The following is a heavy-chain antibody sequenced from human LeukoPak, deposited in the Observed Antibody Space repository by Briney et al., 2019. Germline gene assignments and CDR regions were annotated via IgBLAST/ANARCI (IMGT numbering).Heavy chain of an antibody. CDR3: ARAQTKYNWFDP. D-gene: IGHD2-8*01. V-gene: IGHV3-23*01. CDR1: GFTFNSYA. J-gene: IGHJ5*02. CDR2: ISASVGST. Sequence: PGGSLRLSCAASGFTFNSYAMNWVRQAPGKGLEWVSAISASVGSTYYADSVKGRFTISRDNSKNTLYLQMNFLRAEDTAVYYCARAQTKYNWFDPWGQGTLVTVSS.